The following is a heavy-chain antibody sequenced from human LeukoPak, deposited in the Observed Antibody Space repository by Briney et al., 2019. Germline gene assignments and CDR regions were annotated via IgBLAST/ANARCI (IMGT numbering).Heavy chain of an antibody. CDR1: GGSMSRYY. J-gene: IGHJ5*02. CDR3: ARTGLRGGGYFDSAVSDP. D-gene: IGHD6-25*01. V-gene: IGHV4-59*12. Sequence: SETLSLTCTVSGGSMSRYYWSWIRLPPGKGLEWMGYIYSSGTTHYNPSLESRVTISLDTSKNEFSLNLKSVTAADTAMYYCARTGLRGGGYFDSAVSDPWGQGTLVIVSS. CDR2: IYSSGTT.